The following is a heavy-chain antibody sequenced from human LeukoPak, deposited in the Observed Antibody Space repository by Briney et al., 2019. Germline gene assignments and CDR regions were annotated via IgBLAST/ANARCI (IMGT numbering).Heavy chain of an antibody. D-gene: IGHD3-3*01. J-gene: IGHJ4*02. V-gene: IGHV3-23*01. CDR3: ARAGVDSSGYYYQGFDY. CDR2: IGGSTGRT. Sequence: PGGSLRLSCAASGFSFDNYAMSWVRQAPGKGLEWVSAIGGSTGRTYYADSVKGRFTISRDNAKNSLYLQVNSLTAEDAAVYYCARAGVDSSGYYYQGFDYWGQGTQVTVSS. CDR1: GFSFDNYA.